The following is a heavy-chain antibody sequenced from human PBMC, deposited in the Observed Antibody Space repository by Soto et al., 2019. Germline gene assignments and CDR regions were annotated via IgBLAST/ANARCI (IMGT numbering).Heavy chain of an antibody. CDR2: ISAYNGNT. J-gene: IGHJ6*02. Sequence: GASVKVSCKASGYTFTSYGISWVRQAPGQGLEWMGWISAYNGNTNYAQKLQGRVTMTTDTSTSTAYMELRSLRSDDTAVYYCARDFWMGPGNYYGMDVWGQGXTVTVYS. CDR1: GYTFTSYG. V-gene: IGHV1-18*01. D-gene: IGHD3-3*01. CDR3: ARDFWMGPGNYYGMDV.